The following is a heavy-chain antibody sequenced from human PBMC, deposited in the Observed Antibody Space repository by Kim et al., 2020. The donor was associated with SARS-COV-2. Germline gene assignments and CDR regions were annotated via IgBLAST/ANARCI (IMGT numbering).Heavy chain of an antibody. CDR3: ARGMWDFDY. Sequence: ITIDYAASVKGRFTISRDNAKNSLYLQMNSLRAEDTAVYYCARGMWDFDYWGQGTLVTVSS. V-gene: IGHV3-11*01. CDR2: ITI. D-gene: IGHD1-26*01. J-gene: IGHJ4*02.